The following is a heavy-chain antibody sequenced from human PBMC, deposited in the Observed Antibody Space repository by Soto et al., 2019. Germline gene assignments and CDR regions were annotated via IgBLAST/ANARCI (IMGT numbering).Heavy chain of an antibody. CDR2: ISGSGGST. Sequence: PGGSLRLSCAASGFTFSSYAMSWVRQAPGKGLEWVSAISGSGGSTYYAESVKGRFTISRDNSKNTLYLQMNSLRAEDMAVYYCARHPERIAEIGWFDPWGQGTLVTVSS. CDR3: ARHPERIAEIGWFDP. V-gene: IGHV3-23*01. CDR1: GFTFSSYA. J-gene: IGHJ5*02. D-gene: IGHD6-13*01.